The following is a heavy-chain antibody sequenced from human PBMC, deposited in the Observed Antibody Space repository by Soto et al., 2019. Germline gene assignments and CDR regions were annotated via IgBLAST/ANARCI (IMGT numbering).Heavy chain of an antibody. D-gene: IGHD3-9*01. Sequence: SETLSLTCTVSGGSISSSSYYWGWIRQPPGKGLEWIGSIYYSGSTYYNPSLKSRVTISVDTSKNQFSLKLSSVTAADTAVYYCARQGGRYFDWLRTVNYYYGMDVWGQGTTVT. CDR3: ARQGGRYFDWLRTVNYYYGMDV. CDR1: GGSISSSSYY. J-gene: IGHJ6*02. CDR2: IYYSGST. V-gene: IGHV4-39*01.